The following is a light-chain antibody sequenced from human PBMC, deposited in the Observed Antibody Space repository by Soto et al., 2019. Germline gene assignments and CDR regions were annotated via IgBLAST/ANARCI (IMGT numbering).Light chain of an antibody. Sequence: QSALTQPASVSGSPGQSITISCTGTSSDVGRYNLVSWYQQHPGKAPKLMIYEGNKRPSGVSNRFSGSKSGNTASLTISGLQAEDEADYYCCSYAGTSTYVFGTGTKLTVL. V-gene: IGLV2-23*01. CDR2: EGN. J-gene: IGLJ1*01. CDR1: SSDVGRYNL. CDR3: CSYAGTSTYV.